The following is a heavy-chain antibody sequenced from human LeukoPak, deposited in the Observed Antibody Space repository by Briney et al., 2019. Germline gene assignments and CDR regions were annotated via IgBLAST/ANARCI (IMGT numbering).Heavy chain of an antibody. CDR1: GYTFTGYY. V-gene: IGHV1-2*02. J-gene: IGHJ4*02. CDR2: INPNSGGT. D-gene: IGHD2-15*01. CDR3: ARDPGVVVAATNDY. Sequence: GASVKVSCKAPGYTFTGYYMHWVRQAPGQGLEWMGWINPNSGGTNYAQKFQGRVTMTRDTSISTAYMELSRLRSDDTAVYYCARDPGVVVAATNDYWGQGTLVTVSS.